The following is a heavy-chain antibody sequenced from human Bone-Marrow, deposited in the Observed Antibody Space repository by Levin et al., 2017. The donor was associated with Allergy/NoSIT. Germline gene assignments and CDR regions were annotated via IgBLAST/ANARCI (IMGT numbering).Heavy chain of an antibody. CDR2: IFHSGSA. CDR3: DRGWRISLLRGEIINWFDP. D-gene: IGHD3-10*01. V-gene: IGHV4-30-2*01. Sequence: SETLSLTCAVSGGSMSSGGYSWSWIRQPPGTDLEWIGHIFHSGSAYYNPALKSRVTISVDRSKNQFSLRLKSVTAADTAVDYCDRGWRISLLRGEIINWFDPWGRGTLVIVSS. J-gene: IGHJ5*02. CDR1: GGSMSSGGYS.